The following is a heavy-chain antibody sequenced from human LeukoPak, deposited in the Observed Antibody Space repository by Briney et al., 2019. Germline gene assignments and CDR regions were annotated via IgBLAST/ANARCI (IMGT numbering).Heavy chain of an antibody. Sequence: GGSLRLSCAASGFTFSSYGMHWVRQAPGKGLEWVAVISYDGSNKYYADSVKGRFTISRDNSKNTLYLQMNSLRAEDTAVYYCAKDVGPGIAAAGTFLGLDYWGQGTLVTVSS. J-gene: IGHJ4*02. CDR2: ISYDGSNK. CDR3: AKDVGPGIAAAGTFLGLDY. CDR1: GFTFSSYG. V-gene: IGHV3-30*18. D-gene: IGHD6-13*01.